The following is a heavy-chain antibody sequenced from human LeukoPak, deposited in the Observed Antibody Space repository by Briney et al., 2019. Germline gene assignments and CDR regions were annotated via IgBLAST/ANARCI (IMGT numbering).Heavy chain of an antibody. V-gene: IGHV3-21*01. CDR1: GFTFSSYS. CDR3: ARTYYGILTGYYYYFDY. D-gene: IGHD3-9*01. CDR2: ISSSSSYI. J-gene: IGHJ4*02. Sequence: GGSLRLSCAASGFTFSSYSMNWVRQAPGKGLEWVSSISSSSSYIYYADSVKGRFTISRDNAKNSLYLQMNSLRAEDTAVYYCARTYYGILTGYYYYFDYWGQGTLVTVSS.